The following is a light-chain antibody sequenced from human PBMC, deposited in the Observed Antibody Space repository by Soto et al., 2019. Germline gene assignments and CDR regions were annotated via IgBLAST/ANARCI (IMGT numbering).Light chain of an antibody. J-gene: IGLJ3*02. CDR1: SSDVGSYKL. CDR2: EGT. CDR3: CSYAGSSTWV. Sequence: QSALTQPASVSGSPGQSITISCTGTSSDVGSYKLVSWYQQHPGKAPKLMIYEGTKRPSGVSDRFSGSKSGNTASLTISRLQSDDEADYHCCSYAGSSTWVFGGGTKVTVL. V-gene: IGLV2-23*01.